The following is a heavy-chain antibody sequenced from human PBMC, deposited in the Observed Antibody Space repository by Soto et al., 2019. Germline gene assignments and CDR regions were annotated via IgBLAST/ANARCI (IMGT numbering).Heavy chain of an antibody. CDR1: GGTFSSYV. CDR3: ARDLGGCSGGTCRYNWFDP. J-gene: IGHJ5*02. V-gene: IGHV1-69*06. CDR2: IIPIYGTV. Sequence: SVKVSCKASGGTFSSYVISWVRQAPGQGPEWMGGIIPIYGTVNYAQKFQDRVTIIADTSTSTAYMELSSLSSEDTAVYYCARDLGGCSGGTCRYNWFDPWGQGTLVTVSS. D-gene: IGHD2-15*01.